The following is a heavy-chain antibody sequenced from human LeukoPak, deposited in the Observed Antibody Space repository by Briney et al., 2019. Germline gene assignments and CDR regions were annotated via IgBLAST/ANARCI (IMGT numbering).Heavy chain of an antibody. V-gene: IGHV3-15*01. CDR2: IKRKSDGGTT. CDR1: DFSFITYA. D-gene: IGHD3-22*01. J-gene: IGHJ4*02. Sequence: PGGSLRLSCAASDFSFITYAMSWVRQAPGKGLEWVGRIKRKSDGGTTDYAAPVKGRFTISRDDSKNTLYLQMNSLKSEDTAVYYCTTELDIRPNHYWGQGTLVTVSS. CDR3: TTELDIRPNHY.